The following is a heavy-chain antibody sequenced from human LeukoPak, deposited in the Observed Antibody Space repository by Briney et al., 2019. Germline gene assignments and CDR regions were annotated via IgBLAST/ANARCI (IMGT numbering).Heavy chain of an antibody. CDR1: GGSFSGYY. J-gene: IGHJ6*03. CDR2: INHSGST. CDR3: ARLTESGYSYGYYYYMDV. V-gene: IGHV4-34*01. D-gene: IGHD5-18*01. Sequence: SETLSLTCAVYGGSFSGYYWSWIRQPPGKGLEWIGEINHSGSTNYNPSLKSRVTISVDTSKNQFSLKLSSVTAADTAVYYCARLTESGYSYGYYYYMDVWGKGTTVTVSS.